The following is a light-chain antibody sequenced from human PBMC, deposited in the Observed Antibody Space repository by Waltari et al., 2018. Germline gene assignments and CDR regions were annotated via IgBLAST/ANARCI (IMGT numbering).Light chain of an antibody. J-gene: IGKJ1*01. CDR3: QQYNSYSPKT. CDR1: QSNSSW. CDR2: KAS. Sequence: DIQIPQSPSTLSASVGDRVTIPCRVSQSNSSWLAWYQQKPGKAPKLLIYKASSLESGVPSRCSGSRSGTEFTLTISSLQPDDFATYYCQQYNSYSPKTFGQGTKVEIK. V-gene: IGKV1-5*03.